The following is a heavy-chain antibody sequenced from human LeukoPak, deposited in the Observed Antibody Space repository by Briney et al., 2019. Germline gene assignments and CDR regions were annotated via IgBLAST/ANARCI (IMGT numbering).Heavy chain of an antibody. CDR1: GFTFSDYN. D-gene: IGHD3-10*02. CDR3: AELGITMTGGV. V-gene: IGHV3-11*04. Sequence: GGSLRLSCAASGFTFSDYNMRWIRQAPGKGLEWVSSISRSGSTKYYADSVKGRFTISRDNAKNSLYLQMNSLRAEDTAVYYCAELGITMTGGVWGKGTTVTISS. J-gene: IGHJ6*04. CDR2: ISRSGSTK.